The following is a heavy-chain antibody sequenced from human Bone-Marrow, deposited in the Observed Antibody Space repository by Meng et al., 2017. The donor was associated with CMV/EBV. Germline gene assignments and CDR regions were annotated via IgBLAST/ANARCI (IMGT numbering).Heavy chain of an antibody. CDR1: FSSYD. Sequence: FSSYDCHWVRQAPGEGLEWVSAIGVAGDTYYRDSLRGRFTISRENAKSSLYLQMNSLRDGDTAVYFCAREYCGHDARCPGGWYYDLWGRGTLVTVSS. V-gene: IGHV3-13*01. CDR2: IGVAGDT. CDR3: AREYCGHDARCPGGWYYDL. J-gene: IGHJ2*01. D-gene: IGHD2-21*01.